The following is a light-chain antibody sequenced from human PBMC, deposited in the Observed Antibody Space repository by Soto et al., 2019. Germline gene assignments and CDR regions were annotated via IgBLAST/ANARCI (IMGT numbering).Light chain of an antibody. J-gene: IGLJ3*02. CDR1: SGHINYA. Sequence: QPVLTQSPSASASLGASVKLTCTLSSGHINYAIAWHQQQPEKGPRYLMKLNSDGSHSKGDGIPDRFSGSSSGAERYLTISSIQSEDEADYYCQTWGTGIWVFGGGTKLTVL. CDR3: QTWGTGIWV. V-gene: IGLV4-69*01. CDR2: LNSDGSH.